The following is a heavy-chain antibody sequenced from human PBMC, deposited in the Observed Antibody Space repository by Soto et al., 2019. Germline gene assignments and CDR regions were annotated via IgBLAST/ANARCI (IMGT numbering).Heavy chain of an antibody. V-gene: IGHV4-30-2*05. Sequence: PSETLSLTCAVSGGSISSGGYSWSWIRQPPGKGLEWIGYIYYIGSTYYNPSLKSRVTISLDTSKNQFSLKLSSVTAADTAVYYCARVGSCIAVRPFDYWGQGTLVTVSS. J-gene: IGHJ4*02. CDR1: GGSISSGGYS. CDR2: IYYIGST. D-gene: IGHD6-6*01. CDR3: ARVGSCIAVRPFDY.